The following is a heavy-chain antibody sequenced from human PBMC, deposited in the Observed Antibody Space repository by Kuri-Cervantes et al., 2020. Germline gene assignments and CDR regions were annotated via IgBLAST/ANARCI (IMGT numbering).Heavy chain of an antibody. D-gene: IGHD6-19*01. J-gene: IGHJ5*02. Sequence: ASVKVSCKASGYTLTSYYMHWVRQAPGQGLEWMGWISAYNGNTNYAQKLQGRVTMTTDTSTSTAYMELRSLRSDDTAVYYCARERLAVAGLHGWFDPWGQGTPVTVSS. CDR1: GYTLTSYY. CDR2: ISAYNGNT. CDR3: ARERLAVAGLHGWFDP. V-gene: IGHV1-18*04.